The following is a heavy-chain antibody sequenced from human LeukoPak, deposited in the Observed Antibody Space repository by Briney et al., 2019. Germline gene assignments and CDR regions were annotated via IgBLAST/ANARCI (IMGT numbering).Heavy chain of an antibody. J-gene: IGHJ5*02. CDR3: ARVGGSFDRFDP. V-gene: IGHV3-74*01. CDR1: GFTFSSYW. D-gene: IGHD1-26*01. Sequence: PGGSLRLSCAASGFTFSSYWMHWVRQAPGKGLVWVSRINSDGSSTSYADSVKGRFTISRDNAKSTLYLQMNSLRAEDTAVYYCARVGGSFDRFDPWGQGTLVTVSS. CDR2: INSDGSST.